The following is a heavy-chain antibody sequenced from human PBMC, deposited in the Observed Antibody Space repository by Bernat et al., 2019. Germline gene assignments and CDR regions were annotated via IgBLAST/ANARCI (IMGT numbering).Heavy chain of an antibody. V-gene: IGHV4-30-4*01. J-gene: IGHJ5*02. CDR1: VGSISSGDYY. CDR3: ARVFYGGNSDNWFDP. CDR2: IYYSGST. D-gene: IGHD4-23*01. Sequence: QVQLQESGPGLVKPSQTLSLTCTVSVGSISSGDYYWSWIRQPPGKGLEWIGYIYYSGSTYYNPSLKSRVTISVDTSKNQFSLKLSSVTAADTAVYYCARVFYGGNSDNWFDPWGQGTLVTVSS.